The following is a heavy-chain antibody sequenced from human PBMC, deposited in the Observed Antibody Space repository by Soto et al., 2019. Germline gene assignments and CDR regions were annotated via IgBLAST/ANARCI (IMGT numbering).Heavy chain of an antibody. V-gene: IGHV3-48*01. Sequence: LRLSCAASGFTFSSYSMNWVRQAPGKGLEWVSYISSSSSTIYYADSVKGRFTISRDNAKNSLYLQMKRLRAEDTAVYYCARRSPHSTISPLDNWFDPWGQGTLVTVSS. J-gene: IGHJ5*02. CDR1: GFTFSSYS. D-gene: IGHD3-3*01. CDR3: ARRSPHSTISPLDNWFDP. CDR2: ISSSSSTI.